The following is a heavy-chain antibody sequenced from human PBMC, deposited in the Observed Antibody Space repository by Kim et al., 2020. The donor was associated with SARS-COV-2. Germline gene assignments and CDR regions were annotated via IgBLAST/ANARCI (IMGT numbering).Heavy chain of an antibody. V-gene: IGHV4-34*01. Sequence: GTNYSRSLTSRVTRSVETSKNQFSLKLRSVTAADTGVYYCARGPNWFDPWGLGTLVTVSS. CDR3: ARGPNWFDP. CDR2: GT. J-gene: IGHJ5*02.